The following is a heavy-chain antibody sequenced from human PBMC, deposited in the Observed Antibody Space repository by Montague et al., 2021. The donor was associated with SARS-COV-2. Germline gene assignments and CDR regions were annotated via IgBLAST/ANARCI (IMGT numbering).Heavy chain of an antibody. V-gene: IGHV4-39*01. J-gene: IGHJ4*02. Sequence: SETLSLTCTVSGDSISSGYLYWGWIRQPPGKGLEWVGTIHYSGITYYNSSLRSRVTISVDTSRNQFSLKLSSATAADTAIYYCARHLAISGPAAVSDYWGQGTLVTVSS. CDR2: IHYSGIT. D-gene: IGHD2-2*01. CDR1: GDSISSGYLY. CDR3: ARHLAISGPAAVSDY.